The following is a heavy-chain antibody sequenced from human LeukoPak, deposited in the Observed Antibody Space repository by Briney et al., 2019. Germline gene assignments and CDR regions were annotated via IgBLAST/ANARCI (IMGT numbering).Heavy chain of an antibody. Sequence: GGSLRLSCAASGFTFSSYWMNWARQAPGKGLEWVASRNHNGNVNYYVDSVKGRFTISRDNAKNSLYLQMSNLRAEDTAVYYCARGSGVTMVRGVCPIFDYWGQGTLVTVSS. V-gene: IGHV3-7*03. CDR3: ARGSGVTMVRGVCPIFDY. CDR2: RNHNGNVN. CDR1: GFTFSSYW. J-gene: IGHJ4*02. D-gene: IGHD3-10*01.